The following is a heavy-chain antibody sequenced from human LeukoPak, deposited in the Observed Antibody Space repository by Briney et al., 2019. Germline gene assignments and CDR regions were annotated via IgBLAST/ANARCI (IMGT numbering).Heavy chain of an antibody. Sequence: GESLKISCQGSGYSFTTYWIGWVRQLPGKGLEWMGIIYPGDSDTRYSPSFQGQVTISADKSISTAYLQWSSLKASDTAMYYCARQQDIAVAGPIDYWGQGTLVTVSS. D-gene: IGHD6-19*01. J-gene: IGHJ4*02. CDR2: IYPGDSDT. CDR3: ARQQDIAVAGPIDY. V-gene: IGHV5-51*01. CDR1: GYSFTTYW.